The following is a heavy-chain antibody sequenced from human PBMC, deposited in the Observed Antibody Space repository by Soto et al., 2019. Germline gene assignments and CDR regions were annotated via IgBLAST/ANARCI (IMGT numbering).Heavy chain of an antibody. V-gene: IGHV3-64*01. CDR1: GFTFSSYA. CDR3: ARESGITGTTTTYYYYYYMDV. D-gene: IGHD1-7*01. Sequence: GGSLRLSCAASGFTFSSYAMHWVRQAPGKGLEYVSAIISNGGSTYYANSVKGRFTISRDNSKNTLYLQMGSLRAEDMAVYYCARESGITGTTTTYYYYYYMDVWGKGTTVTVSS. CDR2: IISNGGST. J-gene: IGHJ6*03.